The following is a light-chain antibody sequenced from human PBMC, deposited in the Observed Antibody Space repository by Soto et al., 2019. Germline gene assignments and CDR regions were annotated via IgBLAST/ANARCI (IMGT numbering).Light chain of an antibody. CDR1: QNVAEH. V-gene: IGKV3-20*01. Sequence: EVVLTQSPATLSLSPGEIGTLCFSASQNVAEHLAWYQQTPGQAPRLLIYGASNRATGIPDRFSGSGSGTDFTLTISRLEPEDFAVYYCQQYGSSGTFGKGTKVDI. CDR3: QQYGSSGT. CDR2: GAS. J-gene: IGKJ1*01.